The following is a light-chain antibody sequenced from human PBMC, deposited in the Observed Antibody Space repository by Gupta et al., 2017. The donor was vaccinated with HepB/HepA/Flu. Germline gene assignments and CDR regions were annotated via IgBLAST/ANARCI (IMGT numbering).Light chain of an antibody. Sequence: EIVLTQSPGTLSLSPGERATLSCRASQSVSSNYLAWYQQKPGQAPRLLIYGASSRATGIPDRFSGSGCGTDFSLTISRLEPEDFAVYYCQQFGSSPPITFGQGTRLEIK. CDR2: GAS. CDR1: QSVSSNY. V-gene: IGKV3-20*01. CDR3: QQFGSSPPIT. J-gene: IGKJ5*01.